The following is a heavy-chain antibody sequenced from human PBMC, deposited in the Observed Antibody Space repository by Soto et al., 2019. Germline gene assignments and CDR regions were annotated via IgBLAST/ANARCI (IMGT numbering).Heavy chain of an antibody. CDR3: TGGKPDIVTTFVWFDP. D-gene: IGHD5-12*01. CDR1: GFTFSGSA. J-gene: IGHJ5*02. Sequence: GGSLRLSCAGSGFTFSGSAMHWVRQASGKGLEWVGRIRSKANSYATAYCASVKGRFTISRDDSKNTAYLQMNSLKTEDTAVYYCTGGKPDIVTTFVWFDPWGQGCLVTVSS. CDR2: IRSKANSYAT. V-gene: IGHV3-73*01.